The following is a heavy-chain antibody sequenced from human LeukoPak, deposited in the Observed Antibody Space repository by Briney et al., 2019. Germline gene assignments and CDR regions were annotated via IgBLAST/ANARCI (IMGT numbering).Heavy chain of an antibody. V-gene: IGHV6-1*01. J-gene: IGHJ4*02. D-gene: IGHD7-27*01. CDR2: TYYRSKWYN. CDR1: GDSVSSNAAA. CDR3: AREQTGDQNFDY. Sequence: SQTLSLTCAISGDSVSSNAAAWNWIRQSPSRGLEWLGRTYYRSKWYNNYAVSVKSRISINPDTSKNQFSLQLKSVTPEDTAVYYCAREQTGDQNFDYWGQGTLVTVSS.